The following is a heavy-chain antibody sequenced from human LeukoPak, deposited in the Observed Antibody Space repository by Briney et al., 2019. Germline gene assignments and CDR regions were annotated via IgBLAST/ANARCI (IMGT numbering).Heavy chain of an antibody. CDR3: TTGTEQQWLSLDY. J-gene: IGHJ4*02. CDR1: GFTFSGSA. V-gene: IGHV3-15*01. D-gene: IGHD6-19*01. CDR2: IRSKTDGGTT. Sequence: GGPLRLSCAASGFTFSGSAMHWVRQASGKGLEWVGRIRSKTDGGTTDYAAPVKGRFTTSRDDSKNTLYLQMNSLKTEDTAVYFCTTGTEQQWLSLDYWGQGTLVTVSS.